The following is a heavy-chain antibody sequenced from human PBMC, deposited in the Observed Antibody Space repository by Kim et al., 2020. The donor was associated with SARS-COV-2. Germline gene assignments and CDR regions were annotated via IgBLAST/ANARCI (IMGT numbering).Heavy chain of an antibody. D-gene: IGHD2-21*02. Sequence: DTVKDRLTISGDNAKNTLYLEMNSLGAVDTAVYYCATAYCGGDCYAGSDYWGQGTLVTVSS. CDR3: ATAYCGGDCYAGSDY. V-gene: IGHV3-30*16. J-gene: IGHJ4*02.